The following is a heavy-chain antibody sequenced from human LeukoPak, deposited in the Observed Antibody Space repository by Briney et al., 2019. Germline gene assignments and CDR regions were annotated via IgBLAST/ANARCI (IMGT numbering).Heavy chain of an antibody. D-gene: IGHD3-22*01. J-gene: IGHJ4*02. CDR3: VRDWGYDSSGYWQKYFDT. CDR2: ISDSGGRT. V-gene: IGHV3-23*01. Sequence: GDTLRLSCAASGFTFSSYGMSWVRQAPGKGLEWVSAISDSGGRTFYADSVKGRFTISRDNSKNTVYLQMNSLRAEDTAVYYCVRDWGYDSSGYWQKYFDTWGQGTLVTVSS. CDR1: GFTFSSYG.